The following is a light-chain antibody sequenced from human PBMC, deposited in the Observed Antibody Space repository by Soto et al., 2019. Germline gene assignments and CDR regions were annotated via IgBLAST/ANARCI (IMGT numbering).Light chain of an antibody. CDR3: AAWDDSLNGVA. Sequence: QSALTQPPSASGSPGQSVTISCTGTSSDVGGYNYVSWYQQHPGKAPKVMMYEVSKRPSGVPDRFSGSKSGNTASLTVSGLQAEDEADYYCAAWDDSLNGVAFGGGTKLTVL. CDR1: SSDVGGYNY. CDR2: EVS. J-gene: IGLJ2*01. V-gene: IGLV2-8*01.